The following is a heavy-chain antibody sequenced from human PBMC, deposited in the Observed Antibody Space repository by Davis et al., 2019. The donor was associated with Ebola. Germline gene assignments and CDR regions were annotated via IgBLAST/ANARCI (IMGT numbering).Heavy chain of an antibody. CDR2: MYYGQGT. V-gene: IGHV4-59*12. Sequence: MPSETLSLTCTLSGGSISGYYLTWIRQPPGKGLEWVGYMYYGQGTNYNPSLKSRVTISADMSKNQFSPKLSSVTAADTAVYYCASLHPSMVALDYWGQGTLVTVSS. CDR3: ASLHPSMVALDY. CDR1: GGSISGYY. D-gene: IGHD5-12*01. J-gene: IGHJ4*02.